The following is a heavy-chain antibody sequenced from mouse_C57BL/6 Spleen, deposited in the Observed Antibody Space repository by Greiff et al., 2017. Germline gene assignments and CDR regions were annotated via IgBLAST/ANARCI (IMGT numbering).Heavy chain of an antibody. V-gene: IGHV1-64*01. CDR2: IHPNSGST. CDR3: ACNDGYPAWFAY. J-gene: IGHJ3*01. Sequence: QVQLQQPGAELVKPGASVKLSCKASGYTFTSYWMHWVKQRPGQGLEWIGMIHPNSGSTNYNEKFKSKATLTVDKSSSTAYMQLSSLTSEDSAVYYCACNDGYPAWFAYWGQGTLVTVSA. CDR1: GYTFTSYW. D-gene: IGHD2-3*01.